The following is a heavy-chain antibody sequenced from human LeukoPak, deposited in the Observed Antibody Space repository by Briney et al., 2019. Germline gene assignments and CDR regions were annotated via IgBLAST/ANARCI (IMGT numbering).Heavy chain of an antibody. D-gene: IGHD6-19*01. J-gene: IGHJ6*02. CDR3: ARDPRMAGGYYYYGMDV. CDR1: GGSISSGGYY. Sequence: SETLSLTCTVSGGSISSGGYYWSWIRQHPGKGLEWIGYIYYSGSTYYNPSLESRVTISVDTSKNQFSLKLSSVTAADTAVYYCARDPRMAGGYYYYGMDVWGQGTTVTVSS. V-gene: IGHV4-31*03. CDR2: IYYSGST.